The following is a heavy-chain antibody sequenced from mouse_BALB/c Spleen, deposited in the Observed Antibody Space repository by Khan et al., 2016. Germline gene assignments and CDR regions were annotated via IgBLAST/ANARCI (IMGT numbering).Heavy chain of an antibody. CDR1: GFSLTSYG. J-gene: IGHJ4*01. V-gene: IGHV2-6*02. CDR3: ARRDDGGGAMDY. CDR2: IWRDGSQ. Sequence: QVQLKESGPGLVAPSQSLSITGTVSGFSLTSYGVHWVRQPPGKGLEWLVAIWRDGSQTYTSALKSRLSISKDNSKSQVFLKMNRLQADDTAMYYCARRDDGGGAMDYWGQGTSVTVSA. D-gene: IGHD2-3*01.